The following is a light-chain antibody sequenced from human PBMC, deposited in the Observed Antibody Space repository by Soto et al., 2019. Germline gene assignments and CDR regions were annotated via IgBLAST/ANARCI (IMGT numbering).Light chain of an antibody. CDR2: EAT. J-gene: IGLJ3*02. V-gene: IGLV2-23*01. Sequence: QSVLTQPATVSGSPGQSITISCTGTNSDVGYYNLVSWYQQYPGKAPKLLIYEATRRPSGASHRFSGSKSGNTASLTISGLQADDEAHYYCCSYAGSSTLVFDGGTKVTVL. CDR1: NSDVGYYNL. CDR3: CSYAGSSTLV.